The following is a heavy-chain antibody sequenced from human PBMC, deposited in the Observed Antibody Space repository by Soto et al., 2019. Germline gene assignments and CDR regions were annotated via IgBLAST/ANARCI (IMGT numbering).Heavy chain of an antibody. CDR3: VRQRYSGYDSPYFDY. Sequence: QLQLQESGPGLVKPSETLSLTCTVSGGSISSSSYYWGWIRQPPGKGLEWIGSIYYSGSTYYNPSLKSRVTISVDTSKNQFSLKLSSVTAADTAVYYCVRQRYSGYDSPYFDYWGQGTLVTVSS. D-gene: IGHD5-12*01. CDR2: IYYSGST. J-gene: IGHJ4*02. CDR1: GGSISSSSYY. V-gene: IGHV4-39*01.